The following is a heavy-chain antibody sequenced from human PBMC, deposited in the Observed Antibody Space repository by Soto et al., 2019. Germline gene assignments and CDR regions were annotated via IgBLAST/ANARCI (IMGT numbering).Heavy chain of an antibody. CDR1: GFTFSSYA. Sequence: GGSLRLSCAASGFTFSSYAMSWVRQAPGKGLEWVSAISGSGVSTYYADSVKGRFTISRDNSKNTLYLQMNSLRAEERAVYYCAKGGGRSITIFGVVSPEAYWGQGTLVTVSS. CDR2: ISGSGVST. D-gene: IGHD3-3*01. CDR3: AKGGGRSITIFGVVSPEAY. J-gene: IGHJ4*02. V-gene: IGHV3-23*01.